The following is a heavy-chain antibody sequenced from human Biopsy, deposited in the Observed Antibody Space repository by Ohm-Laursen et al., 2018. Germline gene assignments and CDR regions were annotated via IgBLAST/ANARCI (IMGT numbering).Heavy chain of an antibody. CDR1: GITTRSYW. D-gene: IGHD4-17*01. CDR2: IKQDGSEK. V-gene: IGHV3-7*03. Sequence: SLRLSCAASGITTRSYWMSWIRQAPGRGLEWVANIKQDGSEKNYVASVKGRFTISRDNAKDSLFLQMNSLRVEDTAIYYCTCRYGDSPLWGQGTMVTVSS. J-gene: IGHJ3*01. CDR3: TCRYGDSPL.